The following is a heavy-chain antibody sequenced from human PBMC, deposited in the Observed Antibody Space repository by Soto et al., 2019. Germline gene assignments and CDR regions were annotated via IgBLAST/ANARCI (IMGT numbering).Heavy chain of an antibody. Sequence: GGPRRVYCAASGFIFTEYGMSWVRQAPGKGLEWVSGISGSGGATYYADSVQGRFTISKDFSKNTLFLQMSGLRAEDTAVYFCGRLKTGYALYYFEYWGQGSLVTVSS. V-gene: IGHV3-23*01. D-gene: IGHD3-9*01. J-gene: IGHJ4*02. CDR3: GRLKTGYALYYFEY. CDR1: GFIFTEYG. CDR2: ISGSGGAT.